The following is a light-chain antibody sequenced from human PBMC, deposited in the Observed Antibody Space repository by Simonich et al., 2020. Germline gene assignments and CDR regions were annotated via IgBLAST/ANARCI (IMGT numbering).Light chain of an antibody. CDR3: QQYYSTPLT. J-gene: IGKJ4*01. V-gene: IGKV3-15*01. Sequence: EIVMTQSPATLSVSPGERDTLTCRASQSVSRNLSWYQQKPGQAPRLLIYGASTRATGIPARFSGSGSGTEFTLTISSLQAEDVAVYYCQQYYSTPLTFGGGTKVEIK. CDR2: GAS. CDR1: QSVSRN.